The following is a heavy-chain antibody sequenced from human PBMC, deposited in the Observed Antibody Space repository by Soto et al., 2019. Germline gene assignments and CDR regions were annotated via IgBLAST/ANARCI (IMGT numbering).Heavy chain of an antibody. CDR2: IDPSDSYT. CDR3: ARHLYSSSPGPGWDY. Sequence: PGESLKISCNGSGYSFTSYWISWVRQMPGKGLEWMGRIDPSDSYTKYSPSFQGHVTISTDKSISTSYLQWSSLKASDTAIYYCARHLYSSSPGPGWDYWGQGTLVTVSS. V-gene: IGHV5-10-1*01. J-gene: IGHJ4*02. CDR1: GYSFTSYW. D-gene: IGHD6-13*01.